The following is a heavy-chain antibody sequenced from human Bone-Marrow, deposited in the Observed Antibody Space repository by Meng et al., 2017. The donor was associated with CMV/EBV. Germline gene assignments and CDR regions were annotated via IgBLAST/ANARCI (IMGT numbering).Heavy chain of an antibody. J-gene: IGHJ1*01. CDR2: INPNSGDT. CDR3: ARVRHCSSTSCYLLISTWLQH. Sequence: ASVKVSCKASGYTFIVNYIHWVRQAPGQGLEWMGWINPNSGDTTYEQKFQGRVTMTRDTSISTAYMELSRLRSDDTAVYYCARVRHCSSTSCYLLISTWLQHWGQGTLVTVSS. D-gene: IGHD2-2*01. V-gene: IGHV1-2*02. CDR1: GYTFIVNY.